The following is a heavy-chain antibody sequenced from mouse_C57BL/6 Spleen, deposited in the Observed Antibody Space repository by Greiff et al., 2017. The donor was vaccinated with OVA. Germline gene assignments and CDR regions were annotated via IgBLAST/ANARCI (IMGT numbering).Heavy chain of an antibody. J-gene: IGHJ3*01. V-gene: IGHV5-9*01. CDR1: GFTFSSYT. Sequence: DVKLVESGGGLVKPGGSLKLSCAASGFTFSSYTMSWVRQTPEKRLEWVATISGGGGNTYYPDSVKGRFTISRDNAKNTLYLQMSSLRSEDTALYYCTRRGNYWFAYWGQGTLVTVSA. CDR3: TRRGNYWFAY. CDR2: ISGGGGNT. D-gene: IGHD2-1*01.